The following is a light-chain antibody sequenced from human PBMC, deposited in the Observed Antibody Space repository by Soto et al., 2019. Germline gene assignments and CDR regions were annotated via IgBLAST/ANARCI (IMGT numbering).Light chain of an antibody. CDR3: CSYAGSYTPVV. J-gene: IGLJ2*01. CDR1: SSDVGGYNY. Sequence: QSALTQPRSVSGSPGQSVTISCTGTSSDVGGYNYVSWYQQHPGKAPKLMIYDVSKRPSGVPDRFSGSKSGNTASLTISGPQAEDEAESYCCSYAGSYTPVVFGGGTKLTVL. V-gene: IGLV2-11*01. CDR2: DVS.